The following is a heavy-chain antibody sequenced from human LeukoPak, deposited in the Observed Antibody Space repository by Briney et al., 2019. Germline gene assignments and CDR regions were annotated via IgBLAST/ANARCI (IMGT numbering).Heavy chain of an antibody. J-gene: IGHJ4*02. D-gene: IGHD1-1*01. CDR1: GFTFSNAW. V-gene: IGHV3-15*01. CDR3: TVLQIKTNWYIDY. CDR2: IKSKTDGGST. Sequence: GRSLRLSCAASGFTFSNAWMSWVRQAPGKGLEWVGRIKSKTDGGSTEYAAPVRGRFTISRDDSKNTLSLQLNSLRTEDTAVYYCTVLQIKTNWYIDYWGQGSLVTVSS.